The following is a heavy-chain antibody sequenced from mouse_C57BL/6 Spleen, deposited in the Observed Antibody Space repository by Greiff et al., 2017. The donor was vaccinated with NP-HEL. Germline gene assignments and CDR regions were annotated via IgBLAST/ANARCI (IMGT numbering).Heavy chain of an antibody. CDR1: GYTFTSYW. J-gene: IGHJ2*01. CDR3: ASYDGYYPYYFDY. V-gene: IGHV1-64*01. Sequence: QVQLKQPGAELVKPGASVKLSCKASGYTFTSYWMHWVKQRPGQGLEWIGMIHPNSGSTNYNEKFKSKATLTVDKSSSTAYMQLSSLTSEDSAVYYCASYDGYYPYYFDYWGQGTTLTVSS. D-gene: IGHD2-3*01. CDR2: IHPNSGST.